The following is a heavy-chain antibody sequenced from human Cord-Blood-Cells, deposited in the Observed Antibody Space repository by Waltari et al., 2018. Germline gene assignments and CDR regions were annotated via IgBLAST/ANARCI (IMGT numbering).Heavy chain of an antibody. CDR2: ISWNSGSI. J-gene: IGHJ3*02. V-gene: IGHV3-9*01. CDR1: GFTFDDYA. CDR3: AKGHDAFDI. Sequence: EVQLVESGGGLVQPGRSLRLSCAASGFTFDDYAMHWVRQAPGKGREWVSGISWNSGSISYADSVKGRFTISRDNAKNSLYLQMNSLRAEDTALYYCAKGHDAFDIWGQGTMVTVSS.